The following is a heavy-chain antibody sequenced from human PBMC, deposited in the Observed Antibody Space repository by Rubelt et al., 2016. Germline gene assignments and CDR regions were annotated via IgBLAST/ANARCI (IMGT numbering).Heavy chain of an antibody. D-gene: IGHD6-19*01. V-gene: IGHV3-7*04. J-gene: IGHJ4*02. CDR2: IKHDGREK. CDR3: AKDAYSSGCSYFDY. CDR1: GFTFSSYW. Sequence: EVQLVESGGGLVQPGGSLRLSCAASGFTFSSYWMSWVRQAPGKGLEWVANIKHDGREKYYVDSVKGRLTISRDNAKNSLYLQMNSLRAEDTAVYYCAKDAYSSGCSYFDYWGQGTLVTVSS.